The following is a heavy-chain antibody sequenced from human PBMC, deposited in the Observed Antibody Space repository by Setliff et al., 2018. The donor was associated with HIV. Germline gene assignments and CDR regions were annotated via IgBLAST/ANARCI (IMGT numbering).Heavy chain of an antibody. CDR3: AREIGDYYDSSGYFPPTDYYYGMDV. D-gene: IGHD3-22*01. V-gene: IGHV1-18*01. J-gene: IGHJ6*02. CDR1: GYTFTSYD. CDR2: ISAYNGNT. Sequence: ASVKVSCKASGYTFTSYDISWVRQAPGQGLEWMGWISAYNGNTNYAQKLQGRVTMTTDTSTSTAYMELRSLRSDDTAVYYCAREIGDYYDSSGYFPPTDYYYGMDVWGQGTTVTVSS.